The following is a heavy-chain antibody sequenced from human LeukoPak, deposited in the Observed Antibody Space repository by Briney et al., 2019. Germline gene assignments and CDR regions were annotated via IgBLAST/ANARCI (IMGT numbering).Heavy chain of an antibody. CDR3: AKNRGYCSGGSCYFDY. CDR1: GFTFSSYA. J-gene: IGHJ4*02. V-gene: IGHV3-23*01. Sequence: GGSLRLSCAASGFTFSSYAMSWVRQAPGKGLEWVSAISGSGGSTYYADSVKGRFTISRDNSKDTLYLQMNSLRAEDTAVYYCAKNRGYCSGGSCYFDYWGQGTLVTVSS. D-gene: IGHD2-15*01. CDR2: ISGSGGST.